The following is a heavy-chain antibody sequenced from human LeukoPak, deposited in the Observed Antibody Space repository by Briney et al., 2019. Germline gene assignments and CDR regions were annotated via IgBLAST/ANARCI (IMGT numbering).Heavy chain of an antibody. V-gene: IGHV3-23*01. J-gene: IGHJ6*02. CDR2: ISGSGGST. D-gene: IGHD6-13*01. Sequence: GGSLRLSCAASGFTFSSYSMSWVRQAPGKGLEWVSAISGSGGSTYYADSVKGRFTISRDNSKNTLYLQMNSLRAEDTAVYYCAKGAGLYSSSWYYYYGMDVWGQGTTVTVSS. CDR1: GFTFSSYS. CDR3: AKGAGLYSSSWYYYYGMDV.